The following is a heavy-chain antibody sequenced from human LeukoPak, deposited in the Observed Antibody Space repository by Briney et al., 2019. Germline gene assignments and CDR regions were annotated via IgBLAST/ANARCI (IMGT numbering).Heavy chain of an antibody. V-gene: IGHV3-53*01. D-gene: IGHD2-15*01. CDR1: GLTVSSNY. CDR3: AGKYCSDGSCYSGEDY. CDR2: IYSGGNT. Sequence: QPGGSLRLSCAASGLTVSSNYMSWVRQAPGKGLEWVSLIYSGGNTDYADSVKGRFTISRDNSKNTLYLQMNSLRAEDTAVYYCAGKYCSDGSCYSGEDYWGQGTLVTVSS. J-gene: IGHJ4*02.